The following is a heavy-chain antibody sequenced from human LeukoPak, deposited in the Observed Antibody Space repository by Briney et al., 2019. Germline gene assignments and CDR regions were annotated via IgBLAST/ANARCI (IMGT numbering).Heavy chain of an antibody. D-gene: IGHD4-17*01. Sequence: GGSLRLSCAASGFTFSSYGMHWVRQAPGKGLEWVAVIWYDGSNKYYADSVKGRFSISRDNSKNTLYLQMNSLRAEDTAVYYCARGLAVTSGFDYWGQGTLVTVSS. J-gene: IGHJ4*02. V-gene: IGHV3-33*01. CDR1: GFTFSSYG. CDR2: IWYDGSNK. CDR3: ARGLAVTSGFDY.